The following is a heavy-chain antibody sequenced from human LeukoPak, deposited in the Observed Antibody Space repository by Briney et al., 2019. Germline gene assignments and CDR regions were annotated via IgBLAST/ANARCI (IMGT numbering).Heavy chain of an antibody. CDR3: ARSNANWYCSGWYSDY. CDR2: IYSGGST. J-gene: IGHJ4*02. Sequence: GGSLRLSCAASGFTVSSNYMSWVRQAPGKGLEWVSVIYSGGSTYYADSVKGRFTISRDNSKNTLYLQMNSLRAEDTAVYYCARSNANWYCSGWYSDYWGQGTLVTVSS. D-gene: IGHD6-19*01. CDR1: GFTVSSNY. V-gene: IGHV3-53*01.